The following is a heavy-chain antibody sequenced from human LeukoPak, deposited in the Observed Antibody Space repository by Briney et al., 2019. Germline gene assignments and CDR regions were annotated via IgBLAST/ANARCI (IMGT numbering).Heavy chain of an antibody. Sequence: SETLSLTCTVSGYSISGSTYYWGWIRQPPGKGLEWIGSIYYSGSTYYNPSLKSRVTRSVDTSRNQIPLNLSSVTAADTAVYYCARLTLDGYYFDYWGQGTLVTVSS. V-gene: IGHV4-39*01. J-gene: IGHJ4*02. CDR3: ARLTLDGYYFDY. D-gene: IGHD5-24*01. CDR1: GYSISGSTYY. CDR2: IYYSGST.